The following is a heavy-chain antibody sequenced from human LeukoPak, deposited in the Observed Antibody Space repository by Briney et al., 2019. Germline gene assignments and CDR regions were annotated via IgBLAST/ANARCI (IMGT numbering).Heavy chain of an antibody. D-gene: IGHD3-10*01. J-gene: IGHJ4*02. CDR3: AKDRASDYYGSGSYIDY. V-gene: IGHV3-9*01. CDR1: GFTFDDYA. CDR2: IIWNSGSI. Sequence: GRSLRLSCVASGFTFDDYAMHWVRQAPGKGLEWVSGIIWNSGSIGYADSVKGRFTISRDNAKNSLYLQMNSLRAEDTALYYCAKDRASDYYGSGSYIDYWGQGTLVTVSS.